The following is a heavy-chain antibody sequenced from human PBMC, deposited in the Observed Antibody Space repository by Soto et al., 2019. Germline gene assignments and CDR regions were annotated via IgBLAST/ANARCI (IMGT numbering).Heavy chain of an antibody. CDR2: IYPGDSDT. V-gene: IGHV5-51*01. D-gene: IGHD3-9*01. CDR3: ARHPPTYHDILTGSDGAFES. CDR1: GYSFTNYW. Sequence: GESLKISCKGSGYSFTNYWIAWVRQMPVKGLEWMGIIYPGDSDTRYSPSFQGQVSISADKSISTAYLQWSSLKASDTAMYYCARHPPTYHDILTGSDGAFESWGRGTVGIVSS. J-gene: IGHJ3*02.